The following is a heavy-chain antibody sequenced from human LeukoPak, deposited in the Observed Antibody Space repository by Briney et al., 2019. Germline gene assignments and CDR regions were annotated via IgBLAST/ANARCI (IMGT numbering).Heavy chain of an antibody. Sequence: GASVKVSCKASGYTFTGYYMHWVRQAPGKGLEWVAVISYDGSNKYYADSVKGRFTISRDNSKNTLYLQMNSLRAEDTAVYYCARVGVSSYLLWGQGTLVTVSS. CDR1: GYTFTGYY. V-gene: IGHV3-30-3*01. CDR2: ISYDGSNK. D-gene: IGHD3-16*01. CDR3: ARVGVSSYLL. J-gene: IGHJ4*02.